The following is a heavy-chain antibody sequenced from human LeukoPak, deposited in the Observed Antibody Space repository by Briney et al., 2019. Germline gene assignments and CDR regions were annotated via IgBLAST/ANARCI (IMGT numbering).Heavy chain of an antibody. J-gene: IGHJ3*02. CDR2: TYPGGTT. CDR1: GFAVSGTY. D-gene: IGHD2-8*01. CDR3: ATVLRISHAFDI. Sequence: GGSLRLSCAASGFAVSGTYMTWVRQAPGKGLEWVSVTYPGGTTYYADSVRGRFTVSTHNSQSTLYLQMNSLRAEDTAIYYCATVLRISHAFDIWGQGTMVTVSS. V-gene: IGHV3-53*04.